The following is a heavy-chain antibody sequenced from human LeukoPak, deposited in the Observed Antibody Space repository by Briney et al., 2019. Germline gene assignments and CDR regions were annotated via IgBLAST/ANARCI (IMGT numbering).Heavy chain of an antibody. D-gene: IGHD4-17*01. CDR2: IKQDGSEK. CDR1: GFTFSSRDW. V-gene: IGHV3-7*01. J-gene: IGHJ4*02. Sequence: PGGSLRLSCVASGFTFSSRDWMTWVRQAPGKGLEWVANIKQDGSEKYYVDSVKGRFTISRDNAKNSLYLQMNSLRAEDTAVYYCARDPTLGYGDFDYWGQGTLVTVSS. CDR3: ARDPTLGYGDFDY.